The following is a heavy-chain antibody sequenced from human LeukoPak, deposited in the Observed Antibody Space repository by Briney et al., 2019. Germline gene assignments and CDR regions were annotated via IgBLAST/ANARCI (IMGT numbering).Heavy chain of an antibody. V-gene: IGHV4-38-2*02. CDR1: GGSISSYY. D-gene: IGHD4-17*01. CDR2: IYHSGSA. CDR3: ARRPHTVTTHYFDY. Sequence: SETLSLTCTVSGGSISSYYWGWIRQPPGKGLEWIGSIYHSGSAYYNPSLKSRVTISVDTSKNQFSLKLSSVTAADTAVYYCARRPHTVTTHYFDYWGQGTLVTVSS. J-gene: IGHJ4*02.